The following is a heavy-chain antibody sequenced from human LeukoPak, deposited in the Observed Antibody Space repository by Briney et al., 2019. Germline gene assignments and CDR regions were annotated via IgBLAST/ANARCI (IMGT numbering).Heavy chain of an antibody. CDR2: ISSDSAI. CDR3: ARVGGYSYGHPFDY. Sequence: GGSLRLSCAASGFTFSSYRMNWVRQAPGKGLEGVSYISSDSAIYYADSVKGRFTISRDNAKNSLYLQMNSLRDEDTAVYYCARVGGYSYGHPFDYWGQGTLVTVSS. D-gene: IGHD5-18*01. J-gene: IGHJ4*02. V-gene: IGHV3-48*02. CDR1: GFTFSSYR.